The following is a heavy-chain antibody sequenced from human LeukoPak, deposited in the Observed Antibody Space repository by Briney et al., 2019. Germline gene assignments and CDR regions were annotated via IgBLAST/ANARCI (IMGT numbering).Heavy chain of an antibody. CDR2: INPNSGGT. CDR1: GYTFTGYY. V-gene: IGHV1-2*02. D-gene: IGHD3-22*01. Sequence: ASVKVSCKASGYTFTGYYMHWVRQAPGQGLEWMGWINPNSGGTNYAQKLQGRVTMTTDTSKSTAYMELRSLRSDDTAVYYCARVRDYYDSRGSFDYWGQGTLVTVSS. CDR3: ARVRDYYDSRGSFDY. J-gene: IGHJ4*02.